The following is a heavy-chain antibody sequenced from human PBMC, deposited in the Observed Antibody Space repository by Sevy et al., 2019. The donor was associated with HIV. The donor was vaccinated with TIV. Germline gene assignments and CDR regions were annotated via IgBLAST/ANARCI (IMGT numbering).Heavy chain of an antibody. CDR3: SNLLYPGYQGSLWLHGAEYFDH. CDR1: GFSFSSYG. J-gene: IGHJ1*01. V-gene: IGHV3-30*18. CDR2: ISYDGSNK. D-gene: IGHD2-8*01. Sequence: GGSLRLSCAASGFSFSSYGMYWVRQAPGKGLEWVALISYDGSNKNYADSVKGRFTISRDDSKNTVFLQMNSLRAEDTAVYYCSNLLYPGYQGSLWLHGAEYFDHWGQGTLVTVSS.